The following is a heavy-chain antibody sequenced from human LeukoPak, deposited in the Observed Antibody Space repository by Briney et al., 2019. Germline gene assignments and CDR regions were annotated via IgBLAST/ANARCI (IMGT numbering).Heavy chain of an antibody. D-gene: IGHD3-22*01. V-gene: IGHV4-59*12. CDR2: IYYSGST. J-gene: IGHJ6*03. CDR3: ARVSYDSSGIRYYYYYMDV. CDR1: GGSISSYY. Sequence: SETLSLTCTVSGGSISSYYWSWIRQPPGKGLEWIGYIYYSGSTDYNPSLKSRVTISVDTSKNQFSLKLSSVTAADTAVYYCARVSYDSSGIRYYYYYMDVWGKGTTVTVSS.